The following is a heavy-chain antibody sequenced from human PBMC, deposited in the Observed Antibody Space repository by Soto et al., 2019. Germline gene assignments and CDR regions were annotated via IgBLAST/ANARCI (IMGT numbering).Heavy chain of an antibody. CDR3: ARDLWGYCGTDCYPLDV. Sequence: SETLSLTCTVSGGSISRYYWSWIRQPPGKGLEWIGYLYNAGSTIYNPSLKSRVTISVDMSQNQFSLNLNYVTAADTAVYYCARDLWGYCGTDCYPLDVWGQGPTVTVS. D-gene: IGHD2-21*02. J-gene: IGHJ6*02. CDR1: GGSISRYY. CDR2: LYNAGST. V-gene: IGHV4-59*01.